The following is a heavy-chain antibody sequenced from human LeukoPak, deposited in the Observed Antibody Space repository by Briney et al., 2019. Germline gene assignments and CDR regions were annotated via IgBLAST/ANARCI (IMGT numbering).Heavy chain of an antibody. J-gene: IGHJ4*02. CDR3: ARARPYCSSTSCPDLDY. CDR2: INPSGGST. Sequence: AASVKVSCKASGCTFTSYYMHWVRQAPGQGLEWMGIINPSGGSTSYAQKFQGRVTMTRDTSTSTVYMELSSLRSEDTAVYYCARARPYCSSTSCPDLDYWGQGTLVTVSS. CDR1: GCTFTSYY. V-gene: IGHV1-46*01. D-gene: IGHD2-2*01.